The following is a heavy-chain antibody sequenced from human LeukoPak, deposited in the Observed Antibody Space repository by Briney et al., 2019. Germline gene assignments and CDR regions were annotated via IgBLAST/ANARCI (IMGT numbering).Heavy chain of an antibody. CDR1: GFTFSSYW. CDR3: AREALIARRPSKFDP. V-gene: IGHV3-7*01. Sequence: GGSLRLSCAASGFTFSSYWMSWVRQAPGKGLEWVANIKQDGSEKYYVDSVKGRFTISRDNAKNSLYLQMNSLRAEDTAVYYCAREALIARRPSKFDPWGQGNLVTVSS. CDR2: IKQDGSEK. J-gene: IGHJ5*02. D-gene: IGHD6-13*01.